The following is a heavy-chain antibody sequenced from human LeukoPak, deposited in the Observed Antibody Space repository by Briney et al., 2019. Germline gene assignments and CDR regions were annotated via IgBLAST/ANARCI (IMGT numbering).Heavy chain of an antibody. CDR2: INPSGGST. CDR3: ARREGSWKGLDY. Sequence: ASVKVSCKASGCTFTSYYMHWVRQAPGQGLEWMGIINPSGGSTSYAQKFQGRVTMTRDMSTSTVYMELSSLRSEDTAVYYCARREGSWKGLDYWGQGTLVTVSS. J-gene: IGHJ4*02. V-gene: IGHV1-46*01. CDR1: GCTFTSYY. D-gene: IGHD2-15*01.